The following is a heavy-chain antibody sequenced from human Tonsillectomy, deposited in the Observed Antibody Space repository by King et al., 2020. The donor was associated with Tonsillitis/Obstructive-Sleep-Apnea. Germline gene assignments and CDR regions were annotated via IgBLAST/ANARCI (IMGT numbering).Heavy chain of an antibody. CDR1: GGSFSGYY. CDR2: INHSGST. Sequence: VQLQQWGAGLLKPSETLSLNCAVYGGSFSGYYWSWIRQPPGKGLEWIGEINHSGSTNYNPSLKSRVTISVDTSKNQFSLKVSSVTAADTAVYYCARVGDYDFWGENMDVWGKGITVTVSS. J-gene: IGHJ6*03. CDR3: ARVGDYDFWGENMDV. V-gene: IGHV4-34*01. D-gene: IGHD3-3*01.